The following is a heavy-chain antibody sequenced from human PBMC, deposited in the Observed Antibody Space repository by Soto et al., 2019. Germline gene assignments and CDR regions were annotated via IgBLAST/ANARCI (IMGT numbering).Heavy chain of an antibody. J-gene: IGHJ4*02. CDR3: AREGKIQLWLLFDY. Sequence: GGSLRLSCAASGFTFSSYEMNWVRQAPGKGLEWVSYISSSGSTIYYADSVKGRFTISRDNARNSLYLQMNSLRAEDTAVYYCAREGKIQLWLLFDYWGQGTLVTVSS. D-gene: IGHD5-18*01. CDR2: ISSSGSTI. CDR1: GFTFSSYE. V-gene: IGHV3-48*03.